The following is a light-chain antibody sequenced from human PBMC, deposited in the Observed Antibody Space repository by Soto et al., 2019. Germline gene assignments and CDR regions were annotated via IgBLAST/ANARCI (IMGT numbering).Light chain of an antibody. CDR1: SSDVGAYNY. CDR3: SSYTSSSTV. CDR2: EVT. V-gene: IGLV2-8*01. Sequence: QSALTQPPSASGSLGQSVTISCTGTSSDVGAYNYVSWYQQHPGKAPKLMIYEVTRRPSGVPDRFSGSKSGNTASLNVSGLQAEDEADYYCSSYTSSSTVFGTGTKGTVL. J-gene: IGLJ1*01.